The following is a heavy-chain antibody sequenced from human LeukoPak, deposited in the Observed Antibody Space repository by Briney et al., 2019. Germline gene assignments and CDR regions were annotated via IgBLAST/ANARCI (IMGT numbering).Heavy chain of an antibody. CDR3: ARGRFLLGPVDY. D-gene: IGHD2-15*01. CDR1: GYTFTSYD. CDR2: MNPNSGNT. Sequence: ASVKVSCKASGYTFTSYDINWVRQATGQGLEWMGWMNPNSGNTGYAQKFQGRVTITRNTSISTAYMELSSLRSEDTAVYYCARGRFLLGPVDYWGQGTLVTVSS. V-gene: IGHV1-8*03. J-gene: IGHJ4*02.